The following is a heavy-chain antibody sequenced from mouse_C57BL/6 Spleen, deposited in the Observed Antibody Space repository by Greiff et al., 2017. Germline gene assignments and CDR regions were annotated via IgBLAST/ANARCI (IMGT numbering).Heavy chain of an antibody. Sequence: EVQLQQSGPELVKPGASVKIPCKASGYTFPDYNMAWVKQSHGKSLEWIGDINPNNGGTISNQKFKGKATLTVAKSSSTAYMEIRSLTYEDTAVYYCARSLITTVVATDYFDDWGQGTTLTVSS. CDR3: ARSLITTVVATDYFDD. CDR2: INPNNGGT. CDR1: GYTFPDYN. J-gene: IGHJ2*01. D-gene: IGHD1-1*01. V-gene: IGHV1-18*01.